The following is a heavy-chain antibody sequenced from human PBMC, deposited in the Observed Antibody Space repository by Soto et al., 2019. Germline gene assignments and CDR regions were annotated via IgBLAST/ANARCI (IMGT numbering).Heavy chain of an antibody. Sequence: SETLSLTCTVSGGSISGYYWSWIRHPPGKGLEWIGNIYYSGSTNYNPSLKSRVTISVDTSKNQFSLKLSSVTAADTAVYYCARVYNSGLNWFDPWGQGTLVTVSS. CDR1: GGSISGYY. CDR3: ARVYNSGLNWFDP. J-gene: IGHJ5*02. V-gene: IGHV4-59*01. D-gene: IGHD6-19*01. CDR2: IYYSGST.